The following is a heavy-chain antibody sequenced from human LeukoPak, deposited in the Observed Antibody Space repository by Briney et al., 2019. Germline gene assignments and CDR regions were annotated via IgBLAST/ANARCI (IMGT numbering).Heavy chain of an antibody. CDR1: GYSISTGYF. Sequence: SETLSLTCTVSGYSISTGYFWGWIRQTPGKGLEWIGSIYHSGTTYYNPSLKSRVTISVDTSENQFSLKLNSVTAADTAVYYCARDRSGSYSRPFDYWGQGTLVTVSS. V-gene: IGHV4-38-2*02. J-gene: IGHJ4*02. CDR3: ARDRSGSYSRPFDY. CDR2: IYHSGTT. D-gene: IGHD1-26*01.